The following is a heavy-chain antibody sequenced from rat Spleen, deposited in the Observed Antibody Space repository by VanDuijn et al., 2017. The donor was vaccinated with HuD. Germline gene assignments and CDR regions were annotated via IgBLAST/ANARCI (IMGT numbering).Heavy chain of an antibody. J-gene: IGHJ3*01. CDR2: INTGGGNT. Sequence: EVQLVESGGGLVQPGRSMNLSCAASGFTFSNYYMAWVRQAPTKGLEWVASINTGGGNTYYRGSVKGRFTISRDNTKSTLYLQMNSLRSEDTATYYCTTENYWFAYWGQGTLVTVSS. V-gene: IGHV5-25*01. CDR1: GFTFSNYY. D-gene: IGHD1-10*01. CDR3: TTENYWFAY.